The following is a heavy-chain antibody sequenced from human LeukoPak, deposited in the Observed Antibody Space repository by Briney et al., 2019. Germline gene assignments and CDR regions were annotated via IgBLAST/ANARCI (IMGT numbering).Heavy chain of an antibody. Sequence: ASVKVSCKTSGYTFSSYGSSWVRQAPGQGLEWMGGISAYNGNRNYAQKLQGRVTITTDPSTSTAYMELSSLRSDDTAVYYCARWYYDSSGYLPWYFDLWGRGTQVTVSS. CDR1: GYTFSSYG. D-gene: IGHD3-22*01. J-gene: IGHJ2*01. CDR2: ISAYNGNR. CDR3: ARWYYDSSGYLPWYFDL. V-gene: IGHV1-18*01.